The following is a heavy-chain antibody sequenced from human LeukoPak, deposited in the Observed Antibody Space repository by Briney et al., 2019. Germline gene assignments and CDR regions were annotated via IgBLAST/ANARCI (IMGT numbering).Heavy chain of an antibody. V-gene: IGHV4-59*08. CDR1: GGSISSYY. D-gene: IGHD1-26*01. Sequence: SETLSLTCTVSGGSISSYYWSWIRQPPGKGLEWIGFISYSGSTNYNPSLKSRVTISVDTSRNQFSLKLSSVTAADTAVYYCARHPVYSGSYDFYFDYWGQGTLVTVSS. CDR2: ISYSGST. J-gene: IGHJ4*02. CDR3: ARHPVYSGSYDFYFDY.